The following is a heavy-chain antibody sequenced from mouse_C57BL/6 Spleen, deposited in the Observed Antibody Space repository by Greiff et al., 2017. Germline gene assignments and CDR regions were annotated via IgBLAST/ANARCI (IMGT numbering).Heavy chain of an antibody. CDR2: IWSGGST. J-gene: IGHJ2*01. V-gene: IGHV2-2*01. CDR1: GFSLTSYG. Sequence: VQLQQSGPGLVQPSQSLSITCTVSGFSLTSYGVHWVRQSPGKGLEWLGVIWSGGSTDYNADFIARLSISKDNAKSQVFFKMNRLQADDTAIYYSARSYYGSSFDYWGQGTTLTVSS. CDR3: ARSYYGSSFDY. D-gene: IGHD1-1*01.